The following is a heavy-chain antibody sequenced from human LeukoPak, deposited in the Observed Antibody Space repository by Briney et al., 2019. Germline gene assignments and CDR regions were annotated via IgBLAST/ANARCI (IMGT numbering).Heavy chain of an antibody. CDR2: LYYSGST. J-gene: IGHJ4*02. D-gene: IGHD6-13*01. CDR3: ARSGYSSNWSFDY. V-gene: IGHV4-31*03. Sequence: SQTLSLTCIVSGDSISSGGYYWSWIRQHPGEGLEWIGYLYYSGSTFYSPSLKSRLTISRDTSKNQFSLTLGSVTAADTAVYYCARSGYSSNWSFDYWGQGTLVTVSS. CDR1: GDSISSGGYY.